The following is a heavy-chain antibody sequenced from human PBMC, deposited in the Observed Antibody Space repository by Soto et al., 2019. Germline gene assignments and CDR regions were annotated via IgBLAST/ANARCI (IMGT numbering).Heavy chain of an antibody. CDR2: IYYSGST. CDR3: ARVGSSCHSGGCYYYYGLGV. D-gene: IGHD1-26*01. V-gene: IGHV4-61*01. Sequence: QVRLQESGPGLVKPSETLSLSCLVSGDSVGNGPYYWSWIRQSPGEGLEWIAYIYYSGSTNVKHSLESRVNISIDMSKNQFFLELRSVTAADAAVYFCARVGSSCHSGGCYYYYGLGVWGQGTTVAISS. J-gene: IGHJ6*02. CDR1: GDSVGNGPYY.